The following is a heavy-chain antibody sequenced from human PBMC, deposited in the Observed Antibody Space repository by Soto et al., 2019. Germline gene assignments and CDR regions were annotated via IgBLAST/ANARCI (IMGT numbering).Heavy chain of an antibody. V-gene: IGHV3-72*01. CDR1: GFTFSDYY. D-gene: IGHD3-16*01. Sequence: EVQLVESGGGLVQPGGSLRLSCAASGFTFSDYYMDWVRQAPGKGLEWVGRIRNKANSYYTEYAASVKGRFTISRDDSKDSLYLQMNSLKTEDPAGYYCARVAVIAYRRKYSDYWGEGTLGTVSS. J-gene: IGHJ4*02. CDR2: IRNKANSYYT. CDR3: ARVAVIAYRRKYSDY.